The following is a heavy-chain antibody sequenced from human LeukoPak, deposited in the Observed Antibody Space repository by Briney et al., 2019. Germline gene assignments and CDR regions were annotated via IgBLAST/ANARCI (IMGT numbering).Heavy chain of an antibody. D-gene: IGHD2-2*02. Sequence: PGGSLRLSCAASGFTFSSYGMHWVRQAPGKGLEWVSYISPSGSTIFYADSVKGRFTISRDNAKNSLFLQMNNLGVEDTAVYYCARAPPDWECSNSICYTWYFDLWGRGTLVTVSS. CDR2: ISPSGSTI. CDR3: ARAPPDWECSNSICYTWYFDL. CDR1: GFTFSSYG. V-gene: IGHV3-48*04. J-gene: IGHJ2*01.